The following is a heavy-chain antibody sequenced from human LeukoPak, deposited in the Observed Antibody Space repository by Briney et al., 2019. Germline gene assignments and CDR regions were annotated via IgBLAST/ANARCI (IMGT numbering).Heavy chain of an antibody. D-gene: IGHD3-10*01. CDR2: IYYSGST. V-gene: IGHV4-39*07. J-gene: IGHJ5*02. CDR1: DGSISSSSYY. Sequence: SETLSLTCTVSDGSISSSSYYWGWIRQPPGKGLEWIVSIYYSGSTYYNPSLKSRVTISVDTSKNQFSLKLSSVTAADTAVYYCARDGGSGSYYLFVPNYYWFDPWGQGSLVTVSS. CDR3: ARDGGSGSYYLFVPNYYWFDP.